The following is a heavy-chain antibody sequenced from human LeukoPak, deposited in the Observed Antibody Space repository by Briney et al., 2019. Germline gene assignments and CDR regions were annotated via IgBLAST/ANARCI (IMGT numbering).Heavy chain of an antibody. CDR3: AKDASLYSGYDYDY. CDR2: IGGSGGST. D-gene: IGHD5-12*01. CDR1: GFTFSSYA. J-gene: IGHJ4*02. Sequence: PGGSLRLSCAASGFTFSSYAMSWVRQAPGKGLEWVSAIGGSGGSTYYADSVKGRFTISRDNSKNTLYLQMNSLRAEDTAVYYCAKDASLYSGYDYDYWGQGTLVTVSS. V-gene: IGHV3-23*01.